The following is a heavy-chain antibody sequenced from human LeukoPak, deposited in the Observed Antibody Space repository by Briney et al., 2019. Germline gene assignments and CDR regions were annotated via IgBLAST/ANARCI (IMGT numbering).Heavy chain of an antibody. Sequence: GGSLRLSCAASGFTVSSNYMSWVRQAPGKGLEWVSYISASLRFIYYADSVKGRFTISRDNAKNSLYLQMDSLRAEDTAVYYCARDLDFWGQGTLVTVSS. CDR3: ARDLDF. J-gene: IGHJ4*02. CDR2: ISASLRFI. V-gene: IGHV3-21*05. CDR1: GFTVSSNY.